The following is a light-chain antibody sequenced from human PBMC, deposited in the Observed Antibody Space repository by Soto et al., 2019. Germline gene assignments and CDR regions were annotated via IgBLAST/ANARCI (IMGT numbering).Light chain of an antibody. CDR3: QQSFSFPAT. V-gene: IGKV1-39*01. J-gene: IGKJ4*01. Sequence: DIQMTQSPSSLSASVGDRVTITCRASQGISDSLNWYQHKPGTAPKLLIYAASSLQSGVPSRFSGGGSGTDFTLTISSLQPEDFVTYFCQQSFSFPATFGGGTKVEIK. CDR1: QGISDS. CDR2: AAS.